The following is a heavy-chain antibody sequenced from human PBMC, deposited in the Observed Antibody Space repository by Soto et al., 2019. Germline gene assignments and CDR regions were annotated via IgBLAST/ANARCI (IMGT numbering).Heavy chain of an antibody. CDR3: AREGSYKNYYYYGMDV. J-gene: IGHJ6*02. D-gene: IGHD2-15*01. Sequence: PSETLSLTCTVSGASITSHYWSWIRQPPGKGLEWIGYIYYSGSTNYNPSLKSRVTISVDTSKNQFSLKLSSVTAADTAVYYCAREGSYKNYYYYGMDVWGQGTTVTVSS. CDR1: GASITSHY. CDR2: IYYSGST. V-gene: IGHV4-59*11.